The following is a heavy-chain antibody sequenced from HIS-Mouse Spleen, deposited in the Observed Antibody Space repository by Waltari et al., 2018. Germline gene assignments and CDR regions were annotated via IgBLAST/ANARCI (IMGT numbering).Heavy chain of an antibody. J-gene: IGHJ4*02. CDR2: VDPEDGET. CDR3: ATDLQLGGGYYFDY. D-gene: IGHD3-10*01. V-gene: IGHV1-24*01. Sequence: QVQLVQSGAEVKTPGASVKVSCKVSGYPLPEFSLHWVLQAPGKGLEWMGGVDPEDGETIYAQKFQGRVTMTEDTSTDTAYMELSSLRSEDTAVYYCATDLQLGGGYYFDYWGQGTLVTVSS. CDR1: GYPLPEFS.